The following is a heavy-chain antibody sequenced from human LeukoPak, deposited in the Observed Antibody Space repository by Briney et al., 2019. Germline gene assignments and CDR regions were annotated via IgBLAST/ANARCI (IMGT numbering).Heavy chain of an antibody. CDR1: GYTFTSYG. Sequence: ASVKVSCKASGYTFTSYGISWVRQAPGQGLEWMGWISAYNGNTNYAQKLQGRVTKTTDTSTSTAYMELRSLRSDDTAVYYCARDSSGRNAFDIWGQGTMVTVSS. J-gene: IGHJ3*02. D-gene: IGHD3-22*01. CDR3: ARDSSGRNAFDI. CDR2: ISAYNGNT. V-gene: IGHV1-18*01.